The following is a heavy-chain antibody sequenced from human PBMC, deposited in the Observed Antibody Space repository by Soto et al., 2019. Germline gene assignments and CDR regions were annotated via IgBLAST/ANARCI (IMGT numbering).Heavy chain of an antibody. D-gene: IGHD6-13*01. CDR2: IYYSGST. V-gene: IGHV4-39*01. J-gene: IGHJ6*02. CDR1: GGSISSSSYY. Sequence: SETLSLTCTVSGGSISSSSYYWGWIRQPPGKGLEWIGSIYYSGSTYYNPSLKSRVTISVDTSKNQLSLKLSSVTAADTAVYYCARLIAAAGIYYYYYGMDVWGQGTTVTVSS. CDR3: ARLIAAAGIYYYYYGMDV.